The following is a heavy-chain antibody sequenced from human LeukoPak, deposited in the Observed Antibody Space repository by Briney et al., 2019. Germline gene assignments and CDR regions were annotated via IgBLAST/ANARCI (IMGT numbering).Heavy chain of an antibody. V-gene: IGHV4-59*01. CDR3: ARADKGSSWYTYYMDV. D-gene: IGHD6-13*01. CDR2: IYYSGST. CDR1: GGSISSYY. Sequence: SETLSLTCTVSGGSISSYYWSWIRQPPGKGLEWIGYIYYSGSTNYNPSLKSRVTISVDTSKNQFSLKLSSMTAADTAVYYCARADKGSSWYTYYMDVWGKGTTVTVSS. J-gene: IGHJ6*03.